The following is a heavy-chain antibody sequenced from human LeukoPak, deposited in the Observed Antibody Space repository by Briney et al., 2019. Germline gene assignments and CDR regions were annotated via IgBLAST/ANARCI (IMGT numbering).Heavy chain of an antibody. V-gene: IGHV3-15*01. J-gene: IGHJ4*02. Sequence: GGSLRLSCAASGFTFSNAWMSWVRQAPGKGLEWVGRIKSNTDGGTADYAAPVKDRVTISRDDSKNTLYLQMNSLKAEDTAVYYCTTDPRNGHFFDYWGQGTLATVSS. D-gene: IGHD1-1*01. CDR1: GFTFSNAW. CDR2: IKSNTDGGTA. CDR3: TTDPRNGHFFDY.